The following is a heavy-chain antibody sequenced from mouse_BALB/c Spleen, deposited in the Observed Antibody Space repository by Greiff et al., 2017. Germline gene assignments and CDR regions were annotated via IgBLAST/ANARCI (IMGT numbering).Heavy chain of an antibody. CDR3: ARSGKADYFDY. CDR1: GYTFTSYW. D-gene: IGHD3-1*01. Sequence: QVQLQQPGAELVKPGASVKLSCKASGYTFTSYWMHWVKQRPGQGLEWIGEINPSNGRTNYNEKFKSKATLTVDKSSSTAYMQLSSLTSEDSAVYYCARSGKADYFDYWGQGTTLTVSS. V-gene: IGHV1S81*02. CDR2: INPSNGRT. J-gene: IGHJ2*01.